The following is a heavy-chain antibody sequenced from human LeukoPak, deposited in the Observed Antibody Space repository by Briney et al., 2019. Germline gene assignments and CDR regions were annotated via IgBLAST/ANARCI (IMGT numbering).Heavy chain of an antibody. V-gene: IGHV1-2*02. CDR2: INTNRGGT. Sequence: ASVRVSFKASGYTFTVYYMQWVGQAPGQGGEWMGWINTNRGGTNYTQKFRGRVTMTRDRAISTAYIDLSRLRSDDTAVYYCARNYYDRSGAIDYWGQGTLVTVSS. J-gene: IGHJ4*02. CDR3: ARNYYDRSGAIDY. D-gene: IGHD3-22*01. CDR1: GYTFTVYY.